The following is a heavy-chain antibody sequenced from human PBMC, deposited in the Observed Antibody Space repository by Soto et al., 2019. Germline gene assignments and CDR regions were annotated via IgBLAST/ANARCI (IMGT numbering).Heavy chain of an antibody. V-gene: IGHV3-30*04. Sequence: QVQLVESGGGVVQPERSLRLSCAASGFTFRSYAIHWVRQAPGKGLEWVAVISYDGSTKYHADSVKGRFTISRDNSKSTLYLQMNSPRLEDTAVYYCATAPYSGNSEHYAMDVWGQGTTVTVSS. CDR3: ATAPYSGNSEHYAMDV. CDR1: GFTFRSYA. J-gene: IGHJ6*02. D-gene: IGHD4-4*01. CDR2: ISYDGSTK.